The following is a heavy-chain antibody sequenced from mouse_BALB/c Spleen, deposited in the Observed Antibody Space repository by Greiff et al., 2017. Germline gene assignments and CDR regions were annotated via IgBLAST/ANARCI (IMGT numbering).Heavy chain of an antibody. D-gene: IGHD2-1*01. V-gene: IGHV5-6*01. J-gene: IGHJ1*01. CDR1: GFTFSRYG. CDR3: ARHPGNYSFYWFFDV. Sequence: EVQRVESGGDLVKPGGSLKLSCAASGFTFSRYGMSWVRQTPDKRLEWVATISSGGSYTYYPDSVKGRFTISRDNAKNTLYLQMSSLKSEDTTIYYCARHPGNYSFYWFFDVWGAGTTVTVSS. CDR2: ISSGGSYT.